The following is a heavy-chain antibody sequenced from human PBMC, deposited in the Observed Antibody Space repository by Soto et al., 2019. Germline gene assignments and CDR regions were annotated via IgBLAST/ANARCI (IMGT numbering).Heavy chain of an antibody. D-gene: IGHD6-13*01. CDR2: THHSRGT. V-gene: IGHV4-4*02. CDR1: GDSIIGTHW. J-gene: IGHJ4*01. CDR3: ARYSAASGTYYFDD. Sequence: SETLSLTCAVSGDSIIGTHWWSWVRRPPGKGLEFIGETHHSRGTNYNPSLRSRVTMSLDKSKNQLSLILYSVTAADTGVYYCARYSAASGTYYFDDWGQGTLVTVSS.